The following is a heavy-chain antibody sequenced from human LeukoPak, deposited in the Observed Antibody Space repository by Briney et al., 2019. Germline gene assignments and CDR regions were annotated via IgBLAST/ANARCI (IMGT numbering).Heavy chain of an antibody. J-gene: IGHJ4*02. Sequence: LTGGSLRLSCAASGFTFDDYTMHWVRQAPGKGLEWVSLISWDGGSTYYADSVRGRFTISRDNSKNSLYLQMNSLRAEDTALYYCAKDMGSSSWYGEDYWGQGTLVTVSS. D-gene: IGHD6-13*01. V-gene: IGHV3-43*01. CDR1: GFTFDDYT. CDR3: AKDMGSSSWYGEDY. CDR2: ISWDGGST.